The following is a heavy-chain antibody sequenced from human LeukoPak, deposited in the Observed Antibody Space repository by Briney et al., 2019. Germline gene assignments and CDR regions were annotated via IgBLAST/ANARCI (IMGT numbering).Heavy chain of an antibody. D-gene: IGHD2-15*01. CDR2: IKTKTEGGTT. V-gene: IGHV3-15*07. J-gene: IGHJ4*02. CDR3: ATANSRYCSGGSCYPFDY. CDR1: GFTFSNAW. Sequence: GGSLRLSCAASGFTFSNAWMNWVRQAPGKGLEWVGRIKTKTEGGTTDYAAPVKGRFTIPRDDSENMLYLQMNSLRTEDTAVYYCATANSRYCSGGSCYPFDYWGQGTRVTVSS.